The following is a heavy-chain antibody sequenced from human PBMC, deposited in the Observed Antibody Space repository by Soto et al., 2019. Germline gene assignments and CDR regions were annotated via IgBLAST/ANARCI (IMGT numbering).Heavy chain of an antibody. CDR2: IYYSGST. D-gene: IGHD3-16*01. CDR1: GGSISSYY. J-gene: IGHJ4*02. V-gene: IGHV4-59*08. Sequence: SETLSLTCTVSGGSISSYYWSWIRQPPGKGLEWIGYIYYSGSTSYNPSLKSRVTISVDTSKNQFSLKLSSVTAADTAVYYCARNWALGPPTDYWGQGTLVTVSS. CDR3: ARNWALGPPTDY.